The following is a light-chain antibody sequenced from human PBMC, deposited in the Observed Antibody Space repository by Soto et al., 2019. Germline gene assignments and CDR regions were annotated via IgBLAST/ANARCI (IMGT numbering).Light chain of an antibody. CDR1: QSVSSN. CDR2: GAS. V-gene: IGKV3-15*01. CDR3: QQYNKWPWT. Sequence: EIVLTQSPCTLSLSPGERATLSCRASQSVSSNLAWYQHKPGQAPRLLIYGASPRATGIPGRFSGSGSGTVFTLTISSLQSEDFGVYYCQQYNKWPWTFGRGTKVDIK. J-gene: IGKJ1*01.